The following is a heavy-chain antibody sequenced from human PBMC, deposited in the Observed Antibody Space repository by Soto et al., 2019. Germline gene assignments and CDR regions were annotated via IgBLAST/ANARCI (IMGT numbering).Heavy chain of an antibody. V-gene: IGHV1-18*01. CDR3: ARLPYCGSTSCYNWFDS. Sequence: ASVKVSCKATGDTSPNYGISWVRQAPGQGLEWVGWISAYDGKTDHIQSLQGRVTMTTDTSTSTAYMELRSLTSDDTAVYFCARLPYCGSTSCYNWFDSWGQGTLVNVSS. D-gene: IGHD2-2*01. CDR2: ISAYDGKT. CDR1: GDTSPNYG. J-gene: IGHJ5*01.